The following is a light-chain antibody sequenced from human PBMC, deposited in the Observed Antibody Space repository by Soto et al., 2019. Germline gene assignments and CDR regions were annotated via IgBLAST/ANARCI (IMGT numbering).Light chain of an antibody. CDR1: SSDVGGHNY. CDR3: SSFAGKNNLV. V-gene: IGLV2-8*01. Sequence: QSVLTQPPSASGSPGQSLTISCTGTSSDVGGHNYVSWYQRHPGKAPKLIIFEVTKRPSGVPDRFSGSKSGNTATLTVSGLQAEDEAEYHCSSFAGKNNLVFGTGTKVTV. J-gene: IGLJ1*01. CDR2: EVT.